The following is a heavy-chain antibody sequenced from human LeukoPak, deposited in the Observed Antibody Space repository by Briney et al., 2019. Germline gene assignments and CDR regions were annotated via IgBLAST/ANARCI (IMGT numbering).Heavy chain of an antibody. CDR2: INHSGST. CDR1: GGSFSGYY. Sequence: PSETLSLTCAVYGGSFSGYYWSWIRQPPGKGLEWIGEINHSGSTNYNPSLKSRVTISVDTSKNQFSLKLSSVTAAGTAVYYCARHRGVLLWFGGNNWFDPWGQGTLVTVSS. D-gene: IGHD3-10*01. V-gene: IGHV4-34*01. J-gene: IGHJ5*02. CDR3: ARHRGVLLWFGGNNWFDP.